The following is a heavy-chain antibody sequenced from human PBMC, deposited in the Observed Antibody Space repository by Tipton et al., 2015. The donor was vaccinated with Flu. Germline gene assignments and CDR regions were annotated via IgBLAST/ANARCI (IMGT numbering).Heavy chain of an antibody. V-gene: IGHV3-30*02. CDR1: GFTFSHYG. Sequence: SLRLSCAASGFTFSHYGMHWVRQAPGKGLEWVAFIRFDGSNKYYADSVKGRFTISRDFFKNTLYLQMSSLRAEDTAVYYCAGRDYSNYVSEPKNWFDPWGQGTLVTVSS. CDR3: AGRDYSNYVSEPKNWFDP. CDR2: IRFDGSNK. J-gene: IGHJ5*02. D-gene: IGHD4-11*01.